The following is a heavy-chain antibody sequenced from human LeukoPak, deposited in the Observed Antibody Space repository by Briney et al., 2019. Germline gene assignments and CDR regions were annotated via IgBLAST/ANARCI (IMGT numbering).Heavy chain of an antibody. Sequence: SGTLSLTCAVSGVSLSSNNWWSGGRQPPGKGLEWIGEIHESGRTNYNPSLKRRVTISVDKSKDQFSLKLSSVTAADTAVYYCARHEGFSQKDWGQGTQVTVS. CDR3: ARHEGFSQKD. V-gene: IGHV4-4*02. CDR1: GVSLSSNNW. J-gene: IGHJ4*02. CDR2: IHESGRT.